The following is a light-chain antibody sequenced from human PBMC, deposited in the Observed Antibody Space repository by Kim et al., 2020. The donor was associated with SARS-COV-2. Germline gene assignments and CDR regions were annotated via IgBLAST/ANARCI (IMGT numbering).Light chain of an antibody. CDR1: ETITTSA. CDR2: GTS. J-gene: IGKJ1*01. Sequence: DIVLTQSPATLSLSPGGRATLSCRANETITTSALAWYQQKAGQAPRLLIYGTSSRATGIADRFSGSGSGTDFTLTVSRLEPEDFAVYYCQQFASSGRTFGQGTKVDIK. CDR3: QQFASSGRT. V-gene: IGKV3-20*01.